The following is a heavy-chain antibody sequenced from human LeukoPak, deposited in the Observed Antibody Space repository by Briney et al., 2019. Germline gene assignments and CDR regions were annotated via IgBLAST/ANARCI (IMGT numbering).Heavy chain of an antibody. D-gene: IGHD6-19*01. V-gene: IGHV3-23*01. J-gene: IGHJ4*02. CDR2: ISGSDGSGGTT. Sequence: PGGSLRLSCAASGFTFSSDSMNWVRQAPGKGLEWVSVISGSDGSGGTTYYADSVTGRVTISRDNAKNTLYLQMNSLRAEDTAVYYCATTYVTGRYDYFDYWGQGTLVTVSS. CDR1: GFTFSSDS. CDR3: ATTYVTGRYDYFDY.